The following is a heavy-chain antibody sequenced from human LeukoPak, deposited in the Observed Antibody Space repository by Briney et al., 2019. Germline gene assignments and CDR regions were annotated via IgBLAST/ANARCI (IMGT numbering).Heavy chain of an antibody. V-gene: IGHV3-30*14. CDR2: ISYDGATE. D-gene: IGHD6-13*01. CDR3: AKAGYSSSWYYFDY. Sequence: PGRSLRLSCAGSGFTFGSFLMHWVRQAPGKGLEWVALISYDGATEYYADSVKGRFTISRDNFKNTLYLQMNSLRPEDTAVYYCAKAGYSSSWYYFDYWGQGTLVTVSS. CDR1: GFTFGSFL. J-gene: IGHJ4*02.